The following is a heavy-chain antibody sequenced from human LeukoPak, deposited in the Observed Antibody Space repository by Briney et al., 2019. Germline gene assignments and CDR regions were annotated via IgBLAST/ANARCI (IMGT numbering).Heavy chain of an antibody. CDR2: IYYSGST. Sequence: SETLSLTCTVSGGSVISGSYYWSWIRQPPGKGLEGIGYIYYSGSTNYNPSLKSRVTISVDTSKNQFSLKLSSVTAADTAVYYCARLYYDSSGYYYYFDYWGQGTLVTVSS. J-gene: IGHJ4*02. CDR3: ARLYYDSSGYYYYFDY. D-gene: IGHD3-22*01. V-gene: IGHV4-61*01. CDR1: GGSVISGSYY.